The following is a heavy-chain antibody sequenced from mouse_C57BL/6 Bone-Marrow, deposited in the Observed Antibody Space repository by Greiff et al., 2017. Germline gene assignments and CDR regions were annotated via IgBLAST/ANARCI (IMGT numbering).Heavy chain of an antibody. CDR1: GYTFTSYG. D-gene: IGHD3-2*02. J-gene: IGHJ3*01. V-gene: IGHV1-81*01. Sequence: QVQLQQSGAELARPGASVKLSCKASGYTFTSYGISWVKQRTGQGLEWIGEIYPRSGNTYYNEKFKGKDTLTADKSSSTAYMELRSLTSEDSAVYFCASGGWSWFAYWGQGTLVTVSA. CDR2: IYPRSGNT. CDR3: ASGGWSWFAY.